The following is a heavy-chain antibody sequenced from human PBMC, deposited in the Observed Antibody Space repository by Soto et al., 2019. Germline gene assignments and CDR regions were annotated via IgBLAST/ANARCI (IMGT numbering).Heavy chain of an antibody. J-gene: IGHJ4*02. V-gene: IGHV4-59*01. CDR3: ARGGLSSAYCSGGSCYSYFDY. CDR1: GGSISSYY. CDR2: IYHSGST. Sequence: SETLSLTCTVSGGSISSYYWSWIRQPPGKGLEWIGYIYHSGSTNYNPSLKSRVTISVDTSKNQFSLKLSSVTAADTAVYYCARGGLSSAYCSGGSCYSYFDYWGPGTLVTVSS. D-gene: IGHD2-15*01.